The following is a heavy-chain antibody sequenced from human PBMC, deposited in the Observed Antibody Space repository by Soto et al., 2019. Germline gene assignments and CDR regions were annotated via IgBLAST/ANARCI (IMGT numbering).Heavy chain of an antibody. CDR3: ARGSTVPQIDY. Sequence: GASVKVSCKSSGYTFTTFAVHWVRQAPGQRLEWMGYIKAGNGDTKYSQKFQGRVTFTRDIPATTAYMELSSLRSEDTAVYYCARGSTVPQIDYWGQGTLVTVSS. J-gene: IGHJ4*02. CDR2: IKAGNGDT. D-gene: IGHD3-10*01. V-gene: IGHV1-3*01. CDR1: GYTFTTFA.